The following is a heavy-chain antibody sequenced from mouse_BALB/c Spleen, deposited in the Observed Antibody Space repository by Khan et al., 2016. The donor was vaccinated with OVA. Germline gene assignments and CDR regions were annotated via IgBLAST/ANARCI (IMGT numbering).Heavy chain of an antibody. D-gene: IGHD2-14*01. CDR2: IWGGGGT. J-gene: IGHJ4*01. CDR1: GFSLSRYN. Sequence: QVQLKESGPGLVAPSQSLSITCTVSGFSLSRYNIHWVRQPPGKGLNWLGMIWGGGGTDYNSTLKSRLSISKDNSKSQVFLRMNSLLTDDTAMYYCARAYYRYDGYYAMDYWGQGTSVTVSS. V-gene: IGHV2-6-4*01. CDR3: ARAYYRYDGYYAMDY.